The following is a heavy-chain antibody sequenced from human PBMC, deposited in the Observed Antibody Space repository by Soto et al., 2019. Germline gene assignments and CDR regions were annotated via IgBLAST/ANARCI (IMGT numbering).Heavy chain of an antibody. CDR2: TYSGGST. CDR1: GFVVSETY. D-gene: IGHD2-15*01. CDR3: ARDCGGGSCYPALGA. V-gene: IGHV3-53*01. J-gene: IGHJ5*02. Sequence: EVQVVASGGGLIQPGGSLRLSCAVSGFVVSETYMSWVRQAPGRGLQWVSFTYSGGSTYYADSVKGRFTISRDSSRNTLDLQMNSLRVEDTAVYYCARDCGGGSCYPALGAWGQGTLVTVSS.